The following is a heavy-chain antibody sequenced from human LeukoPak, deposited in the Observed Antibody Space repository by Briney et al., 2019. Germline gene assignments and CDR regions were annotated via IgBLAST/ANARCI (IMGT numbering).Heavy chain of an antibody. CDR1: GGTFSSYA. J-gene: IGHJ4*02. D-gene: IGHD3-22*01. Sequence: VASVKVSCKASGGTFSSYAISWVRQAPGQGLEWMGGIIPIFGTANYAQKFQGRVTITADESTSTAYMELSSLRSEDTAVYYCARVEYYYDSSGYYYGYFDYWGQGTLVTVSS. CDR3: ARVEYYYDSSGYYYGYFDY. V-gene: IGHV1-69*01. CDR2: IIPIFGTA.